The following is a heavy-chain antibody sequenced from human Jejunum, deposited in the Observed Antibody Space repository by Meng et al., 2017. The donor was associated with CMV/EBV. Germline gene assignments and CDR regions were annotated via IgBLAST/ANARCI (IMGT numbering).Heavy chain of an antibody. D-gene: IGHD2/OR15-2a*01. Sequence: KVSCKASGYTFTNYDIHWVRQATGQGLEWMGWMNPNSGNTTFAQKFQGRLTLTRDTSISTAYMELNNLRSDDTAVYYCARGNYIPHNWGQGTLVTVSS. CDR1: GYTFTNYD. V-gene: IGHV1-8*03. CDR3: ARGNYIPHN. CDR2: MNPNSGNT. J-gene: IGHJ4*02.